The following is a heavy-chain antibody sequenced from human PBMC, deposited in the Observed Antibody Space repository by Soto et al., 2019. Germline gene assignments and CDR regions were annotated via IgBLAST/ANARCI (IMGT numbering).Heavy chain of an antibody. CDR3: ATKISSDLHP. Sequence: PGGSLRLSCVAFGFTVSSNYMTWVRQAPGKGLEWVGRIKSKADGGATDYAAPVKGRFTISRDNSKNTLFLQMNNLRAEDTAVYFFATKISSDLHPWGQGTLVTVSS. CDR2: IKSKADGGAT. CDR1: GFTVSSNY. J-gene: IGHJ5*02. D-gene: IGHD6-19*01. V-gene: IGHV3-15*01.